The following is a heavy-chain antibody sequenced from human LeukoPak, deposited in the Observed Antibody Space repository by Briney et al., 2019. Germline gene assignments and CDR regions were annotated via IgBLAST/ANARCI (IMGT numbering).Heavy chain of an antibody. CDR2: ISWNSGSI. D-gene: IGHD6-19*01. Sequence: GGSLRLSCAASGFTFDDYAMHWVRQAPGKGLEWVSGISWNSGSIGYADSVKGRFTISRDNAKNSLYLQMNSLRAEDTALYYCAKEARAVAGIYYFDYWGQGTLVTVSS. CDR3: AKEARAVAGIYYFDY. J-gene: IGHJ4*02. CDR1: GFTFDDYA. V-gene: IGHV3-9*01.